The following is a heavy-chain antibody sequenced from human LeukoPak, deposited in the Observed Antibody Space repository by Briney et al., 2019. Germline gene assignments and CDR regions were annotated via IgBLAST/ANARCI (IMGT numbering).Heavy chain of an antibody. Sequence: SETLSLTCTVSGGSISSYYWSWIRQPPGKGLEWIGYIYYSGSTNYNPSPKSRVTISVDTSKNQFSLRLSSVTAADTAVYYCARHLIVVGRDYGMDVWGQGTTVTVSS. CDR1: GGSISSYY. CDR2: IYYSGST. CDR3: ARHLIVVGRDYGMDV. V-gene: IGHV4-59*08. D-gene: IGHD3-22*01. J-gene: IGHJ6*02.